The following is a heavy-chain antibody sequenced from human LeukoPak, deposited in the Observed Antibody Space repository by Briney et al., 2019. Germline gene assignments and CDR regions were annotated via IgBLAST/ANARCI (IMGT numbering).Heavy chain of an antibody. D-gene: IGHD6-19*01. CDR3: AKVARRTSGWYFFDY. CDR2: ISDSGSIT. Sequence: PGGSLRLSCAASGFAFSSQAMGWVRQAPGKGLEWVSVISDSGSITYYADSVKGQFTISRDNSKNTLFLQMNSLRAEDTAVYYCAKVARRTSGWYFFDYWGQGTLVTVSS. CDR1: GFAFSSQA. J-gene: IGHJ4*02. V-gene: IGHV3-23*01.